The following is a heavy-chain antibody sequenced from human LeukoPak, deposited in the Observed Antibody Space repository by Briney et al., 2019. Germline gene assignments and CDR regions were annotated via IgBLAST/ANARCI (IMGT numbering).Heavy chain of an antibody. CDR3: ARDRAMVVGSSWYYDY. CDR2: IWYDGSNK. V-gene: IGHV3-33*01. Sequence: GGSLRLSCAASGFTFSSYGMHWVRQAPGKGLEWVSLIWYDGSNKYYADSVKGRFTISRDNSKNTLNLQMNSLRAEDTALHYCARDRAMVVGSSWYYDYWGQGTLVTVS. D-gene: IGHD5-18*01. J-gene: IGHJ4*02. CDR1: GFTFSSYG.